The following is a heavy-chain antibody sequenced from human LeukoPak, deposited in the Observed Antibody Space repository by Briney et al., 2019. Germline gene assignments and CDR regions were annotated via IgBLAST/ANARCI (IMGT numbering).Heavy chain of an antibody. CDR1: GFTVSSNY. Sequence: GGSLRLSCAASGFTVSSNYMTWVRQAPGKGLVWVSRINSDGSSTSYADSVKGRFTISRDNAKNTLYLQMNSLRGEDTAVYYCASPEPGAPRGYWGQGTLVTVSS. CDR2: INSDGSST. V-gene: IGHV3-74*01. J-gene: IGHJ4*02. D-gene: IGHD3-10*01. CDR3: ASPEPGAPRGY.